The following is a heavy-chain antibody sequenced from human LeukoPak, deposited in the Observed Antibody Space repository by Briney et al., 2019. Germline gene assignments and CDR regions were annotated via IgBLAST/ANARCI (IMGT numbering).Heavy chain of an antibody. CDR3: ARDRGSSSLDI. Sequence: GGSLRLSCVVSGFTLSSYAMSWVRQAPGKGLVWVSHINSDGSSTTYADSVKGRFTISRDNAKNTLYLQMNSLRAEDTAVYYCARDRGSSSLDIWGQGTMVTVSS. CDR1: GFTLSSYA. J-gene: IGHJ3*02. D-gene: IGHD6-13*01. CDR2: INSDGSST. V-gene: IGHV3-74*01.